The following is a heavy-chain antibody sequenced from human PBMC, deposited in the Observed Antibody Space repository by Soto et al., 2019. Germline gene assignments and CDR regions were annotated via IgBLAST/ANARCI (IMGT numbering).Heavy chain of an antibody. D-gene: IGHD1-26*01. Sequence: XGSLSLSCPASGFPFSNYCMHWVRQAPGKGLVWVSRINSDGSSTNYADSVKGRFTISRDNAKNTLYLQMNSLRAEDTAVYYCARVGATSGLGYWGPGTLVTVSS. CDR3: ARVGATSGLGY. CDR2: INSDGSST. V-gene: IGHV3-74*01. J-gene: IGHJ4*02. CDR1: GFPFSNYC.